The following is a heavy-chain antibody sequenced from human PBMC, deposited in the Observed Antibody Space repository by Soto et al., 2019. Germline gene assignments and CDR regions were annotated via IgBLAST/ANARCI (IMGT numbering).Heavy chain of an antibody. J-gene: IGHJ3*02. CDR1: GENVSSNSVA. V-gene: IGHV6-1*01. CDR2: TYYRSKWYN. CDR3: ARERYGDYGRGVFDI. Sequence: SQTLSLTCAISGENVSSNSVAWNWIRQSPSRGLEWLGRTYYRSKWYNDYAVSVKSRITINPDTSKNQFSLQLNSVTPEDTAVYYCARERYGDYGRGVFDIWGQGTMVTVSS. D-gene: IGHD4-17*01.